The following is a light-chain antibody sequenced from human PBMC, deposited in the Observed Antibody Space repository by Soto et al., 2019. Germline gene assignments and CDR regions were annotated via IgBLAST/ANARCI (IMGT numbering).Light chain of an antibody. V-gene: IGLV1-51*01. Sequence: QAVVTQPPSVSAAPGQRVIISCSGSSTNIGDNYVSWYQHLPGTAPTLVVYDNDRRPSELPGRFSGSKSGTSATLVITGLQTGDEADYYCGTWDDSLVSYVFGAGTKLTVL. J-gene: IGLJ1*01. CDR3: GTWDDSLVSYV. CDR1: STNIGDNY. CDR2: DND.